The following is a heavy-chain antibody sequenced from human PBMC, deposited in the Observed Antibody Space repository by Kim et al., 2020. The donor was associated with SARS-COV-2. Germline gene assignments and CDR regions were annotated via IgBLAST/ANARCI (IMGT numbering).Heavy chain of an antibody. CDR3: VTRCGGDYA. CDR2: YAT. J-gene: IGHJ5*02. Sequence: YATKYAASVKSRFTISRGNAKNTAYLQMNSLETEDTAVYYCVTRCGGDYAWGQGTLVTVSS. D-gene: IGHD2-21*02. V-gene: IGHV3-73*01.